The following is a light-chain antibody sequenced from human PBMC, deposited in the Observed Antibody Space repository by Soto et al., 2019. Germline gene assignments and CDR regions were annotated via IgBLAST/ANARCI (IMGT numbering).Light chain of an antibody. Sequence: QAVVTQESSLTMSPGGTVTLTCGSSTGAVTSGHYPHWFQQKPGQAPRTLIYDTTNKHSWTPARFSGSLLGGKAALTLSGAQPEDEAEYYCLLSYSGARGVFGTGTKLTVL. J-gene: IGLJ1*01. CDR1: TGAVTSGHY. CDR3: LLSYSGARGV. CDR2: DTT. V-gene: IGLV7-46*01.